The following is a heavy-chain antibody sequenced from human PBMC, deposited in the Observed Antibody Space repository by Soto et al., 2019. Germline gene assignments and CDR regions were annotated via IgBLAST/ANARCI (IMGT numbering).Heavy chain of an antibody. D-gene: IGHD3-10*01. V-gene: IGHV4-34*01. CDR2: INHSGST. J-gene: IGHJ6*01. CDR3: ASGPRGPMGRGVMITYGMAV. Sequence: SDKLSLTCCCYGGTFSGYYWSWILQPPGKGLEWIGEINHSGSTNYNPSLKSRVTISVDTSKNQFSLKLSSVTAADTAVYYCASGPRGPMGRGVMITYGMAVWGQGSMV. CDR1: GGTFSGYY.